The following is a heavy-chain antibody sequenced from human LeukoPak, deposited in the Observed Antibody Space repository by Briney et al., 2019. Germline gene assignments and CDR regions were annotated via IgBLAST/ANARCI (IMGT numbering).Heavy chain of an antibody. D-gene: IGHD1-14*01. CDR1: GFTFSTYW. CDR3: ARELITKWSCGDY. Sequence: GGSLRLSCAASGFTFSTYWMSWVRQAPGKGLEWVANIKHDGSDRNYVDSVRGRFTTSRDNGKNLLHLQMNTLRAEDTAVYYCARELITKWSCGDYWGQGTPVTVSP. J-gene: IGHJ4*02. V-gene: IGHV3-7*01. CDR2: IKHDGSDR.